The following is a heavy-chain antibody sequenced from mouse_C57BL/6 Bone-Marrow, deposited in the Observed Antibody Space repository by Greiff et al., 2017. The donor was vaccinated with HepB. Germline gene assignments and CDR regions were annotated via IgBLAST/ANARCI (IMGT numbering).Heavy chain of an antibody. J-gene: IGHJ4*01. V-gene: IGHV3-6*01. CDR1: GYSITSGYN. D-gene: IGHD1-1*01. CDR3: ARDYGSCAMDY. Sequence: DVKLQESGPGLVKPSQSLSLTCSVTGYSITSGYNWNWIRQFPGNKLEWMGYISYDGSNNYNPSLKNRISITRDTSKNQFFLKLNSVTTEDTATYYCARDYGSCAMDYWGQGTSVTVSS. CDR2: ISYDGSN.